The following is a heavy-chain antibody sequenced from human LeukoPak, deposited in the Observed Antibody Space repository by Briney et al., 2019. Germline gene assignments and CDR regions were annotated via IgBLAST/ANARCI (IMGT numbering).Heavy chain of an antibody. D-gene: IGHD1-1*01. CDR1: GGSISSTSYY. J-gene: IGHJ5*02. Sequence: SETLSLTCTVSGGSISSTSYYWGWIRQPPGKGLEWIGSIYYNGNTYYNPSLKSRVTISADTSKNQFSLKLSSVTAADTAVYYCVAHQLSPRWFDPWGQGTLVTVSS. CDR2: IYYNGNT. V-gene: IGHV4-39*01. CDR3: VAHQLSPRWFDP.